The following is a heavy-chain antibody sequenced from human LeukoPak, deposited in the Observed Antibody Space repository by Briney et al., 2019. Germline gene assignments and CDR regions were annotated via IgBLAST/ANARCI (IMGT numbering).Heavy chain of an antibody. V-gene: IGHV4-59*08. Sequence: SETLSLTCTVSGGSISSYYWSWIRQPPGKGLEWIGYIYYSGSTNYNPSLKSRVTISVDTSKNQFSLKLSSVTAADTAVYYCARARLLWFGELLDFDYWGQGTLVTVSS. J-gene: IGHJ4*02. CDR1: GGSISSYY. CDR2: IYYSGST. D-gene: IGHD3-10*01. CDR3: ARARLLWFGELLDFDY.